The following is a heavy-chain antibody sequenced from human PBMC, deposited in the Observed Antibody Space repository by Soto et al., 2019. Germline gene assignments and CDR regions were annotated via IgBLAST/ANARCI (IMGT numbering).Heavy chain of an antibody. Sequence: QVQLVQSGAEVKKPGSSVKVSCKASGGTFSSYAISWVRQAPGQGLEWMGGIIPIFGTANYAQKFQGRVTITADESXSXXYMELSSLRSEDTAVYYCARDRDTAMGYYYYGMDVWGQGTTVTVSS. D-gene: IGHD5-18*01. CDR3: ARDRDTAMGYYYYGMDV. CDR1: GGTFSSYA. V-gene: IGHV1-69*12. CDR2: IIPIFGTA. J-gene: IGHJ6*02.